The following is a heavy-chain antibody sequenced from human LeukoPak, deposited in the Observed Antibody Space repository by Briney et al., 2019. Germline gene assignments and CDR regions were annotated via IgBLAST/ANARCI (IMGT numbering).Heavy chain of an antibody. CDR2: INSSSSYT. CDR1: GFTYCSYS. Sequence: GGPVRLSCAACGFTYCSYSMIWAPQAPGKGREWVSSINSSSSYTYYADSVRGRFTSTRENAKNTLYLQMNSLRAEDTAVYYCARNPKGPDDYVPYYWGQGTLVTVSS. V-gene: IGHV3-21*01. J-gene: IGHJ4*02. D-gene: IGHD4-17*01. CDR3: ARNPKGPDDYVPYY.